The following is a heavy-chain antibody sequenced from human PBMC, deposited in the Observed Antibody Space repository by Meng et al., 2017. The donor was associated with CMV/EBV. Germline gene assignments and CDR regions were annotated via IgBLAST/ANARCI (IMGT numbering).Heavy chain of an antibody. J-gene: IGHJ4*02. V-gene: IGHV3-21*01. CDR1: GFTFSSYS. Sequence: GGSLRLSCAASGFTFSSYSMNWVRQAPGKGLEWVSSITSSSDYVRYAGSVKGRFTISRDNAKNALYLQMNNVRAEDTAVYYCARVGPSVTFVGYSFDFWGLGTLVTVSS. CDR2: ITSSSDYV. CDR3: ARVGPSVTFVGYSFDF. D-gene: IGHD3/OR15-3a*01.